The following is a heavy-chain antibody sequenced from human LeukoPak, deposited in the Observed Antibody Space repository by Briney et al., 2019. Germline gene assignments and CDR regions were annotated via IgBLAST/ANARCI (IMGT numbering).Heavy chain of an antibody. CDR2: INHSGST. V-gene: IGHV4-34*01. CDR1: GGSFSGYY. CDR3: ARPRRLLNAFDI. J-gene: IGHJ3*02. Sequence: PSETLSLTCAVYGGSFSGYYWSWIRQPPGKGLEWIGEINHSGSTNYNPSLKSRVTISVDTSKNQFSLKLSSVTAADTAVYYCARPRRLLNAFDIWGQGTMVTVSS.